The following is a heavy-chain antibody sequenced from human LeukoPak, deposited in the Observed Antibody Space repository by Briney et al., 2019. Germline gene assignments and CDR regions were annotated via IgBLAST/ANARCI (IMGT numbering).Heavy chain of an antibody. Sequence: SETLSLTCTVSGGSISSYYWSWIRQPPGKGLEWIGYIYYSGSTNYNPSLKSRVTISVDTSKNQFSLKLSSVTAADTAVYYCARALIVATIGVLFGPWGQGTLVTVSS. CDR1: GGSISSYY. V-gene: IGHV4-59*08. D-gene: IGHD5-12*01. CDR3: ARALIVATIGVLFGP. J-gene: IGHJ5*02. CDR2: IYYSGST.